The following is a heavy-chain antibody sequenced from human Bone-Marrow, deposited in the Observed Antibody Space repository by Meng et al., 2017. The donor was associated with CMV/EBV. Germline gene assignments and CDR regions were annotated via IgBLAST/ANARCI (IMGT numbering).Heavy chain of an antibody. D-gene: IGHD2-2*01. V-gene: IGHV1-18*01. CDR2: ISAYNGNT. CDR3: AREGYCSSTSCYGHAFDI. J-gene: IGHJ3*02. Sequence: ASVKVSCKASGYTFTSYGISWVRQAPGQGLEWMGWISAYNGNTNYAQKLQGRVTMTTDTSTSTAYMELRSLRSDDTAVYYCAREGYCSSTSCYGHAFDIWGQGTRVTVSS. CDR1: GYTFTSYG.